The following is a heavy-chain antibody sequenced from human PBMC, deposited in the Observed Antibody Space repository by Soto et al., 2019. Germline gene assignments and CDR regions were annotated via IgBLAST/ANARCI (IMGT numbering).Heavy chain of an antibody. CDR2: IFYSGST. D-gene: IGHD3-16*01. V-gene: IGHV4-59*01. CDR1: GGSISGSY. CDR3: AGLRLGEGFDP. J-gene: IGHJ5*02. Sequence: SATLSLTCSVSGGSISGSYWSWIRQSPGKGLEWLGYIFYSGSTNYNPSLKRRVTISLDTSKNQFSMRLSSVTAADTAVYYCAGLRLGEGFDPWGQGTRVTVSS.